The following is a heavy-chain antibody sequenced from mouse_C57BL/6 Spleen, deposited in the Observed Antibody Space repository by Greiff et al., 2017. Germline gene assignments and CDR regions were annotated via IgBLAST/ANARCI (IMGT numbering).Heavy chain of an antibody. V-gene: IGHV1-42*01. D-gene: IGHD2-1*01. CDR2: INPSTGGT. CDR1: GYSFTGYY. CDR3: ARRKGNYWFAY. Sequence: EVQLKESGPELVKPGASVKISCKASGYSFTGYYMNWVKQSPEKSLEWIGEINPSTGGTTYNQKFKAKATLTVDKSSSTAYMQLKSLTSEDSAVYYCARRKGNYWFAYWGQGTLVTVSA. J-gene: IGHJ3*01.